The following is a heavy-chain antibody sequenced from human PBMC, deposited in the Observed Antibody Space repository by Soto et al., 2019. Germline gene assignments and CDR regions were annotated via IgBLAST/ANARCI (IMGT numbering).Heavy chain of an antibody. D-gene: IGHD6-13*01. V-gene: IGHV5-51*01. CDR3: ARRIIAAAGKYDY. Sequence: ESLKISRKGSGYSFTSYWVGWVGQMPGKGLEWMGIIYPGDSDTRYSPSFQGQVTISADKSISTAYLQWSSLKASDTAMYYCARRIIAAAGKYDYWGQGTLVTVSS. J-gene: IGHJ4*02. CDR2: IYPGDSDT. CDR1: GYSFTSYW.